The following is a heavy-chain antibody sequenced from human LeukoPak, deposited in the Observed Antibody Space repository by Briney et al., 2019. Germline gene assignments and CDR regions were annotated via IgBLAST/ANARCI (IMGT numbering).Heavy chain of an antibody. CDR1: GFTFSSYG. Sequence: PGGSLRLSYAASGFTFSSYGMSWVRQAPGKGLEWVSAISGSGGSTYYADSVKGRFTISRDNSKNTLYLQMNSLRAEDTAVYYCAKIIYGSGSYYLFDYWGQGTLVTVSS. D-gene: IGHD3-10*01. J-gene: IGHJ4*02. CDR3: AKIIYGSGSYYLFDY. V-gene: IGHV3-23*01. CDR2: ISGSGGST.